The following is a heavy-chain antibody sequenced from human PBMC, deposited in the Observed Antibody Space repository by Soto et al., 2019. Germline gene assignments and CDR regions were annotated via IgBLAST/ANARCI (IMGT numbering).Heavy chain of an antibody. CDR3: AKDSGPSGGLWFWFDP. CDR2: ISWNSGSI. Sequence: GGSLRLSCAASGFTFDDYAMHWVRQAPGKGLEWVSGISWNSGSIGYADSVKGRFTISRDNAKNSLYLQMNSLRAEDTALYYCAKDSGPSGGLWFWFDPWGQGTLVTVSS. V-gene: IGHV3-9*01. CDR1: GFTFDDYA. J-gene: IGHJ5*02. D-gene: IGHD5-18*01.